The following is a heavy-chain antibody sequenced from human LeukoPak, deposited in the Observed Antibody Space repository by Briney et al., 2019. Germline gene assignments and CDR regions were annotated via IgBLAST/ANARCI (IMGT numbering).Heavy chain of an antibody. CDR2: INSDGSIT. CDR3: ARGPGLEWSGAASFDS. Sequence: GGSLRLSCAASGLSFSTYWMHWVRQAPGEGPVWVSRINSDGSITSYADSVKGRFTISRDNARNTLYLQMNSLRDEDTAVYYCARGPGLEWSGAASFDSWGQGTLVTVSS. V-gene: IGHV3-74*01. D-gene: IGHD3-3*01. CDR1: GLSFSTYW. J-gene: IGHJ4*02.